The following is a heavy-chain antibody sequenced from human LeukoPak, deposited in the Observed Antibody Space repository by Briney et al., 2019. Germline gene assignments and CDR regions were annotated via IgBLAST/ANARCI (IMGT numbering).Heavy chain of an antibody. V-gene: IGHV4-59*01. CDR3: ARGRYDSSFPFDY. J-gene: IGHJ4*02. CDR1: GGSISSYY. CDR2: IYYSGST. D-gene: IGHD3-22*01. Sequence: SETLSLTCTVSGGSISSYYWSWIRQPPGKGLEWIGHIYYSGSTNYNPSLKSRVTISVDTSKNQFSQRLSSVTAADTAVYYCARGRYDSSFPFDYWGQGTLVTVSS.